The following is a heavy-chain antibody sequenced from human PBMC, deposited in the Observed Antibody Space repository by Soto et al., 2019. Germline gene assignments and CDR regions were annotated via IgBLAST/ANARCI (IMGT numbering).Heavy chain of an antibody. CDR2: ISSSSSYI. Sequence: GGSLRLSCAASGFTFSSYSMNWVRQAPGKGLEWVSSISSSSSYIYYADSVKGRFTISRDNAKNSLYLQMNSLRAEDTAVYYCARTATLTGTTDYWGQGTLVTVSS. V-gene: IGHV3-21*01. CDR3: ARTATLTGTTDY. D-gene: IGHD1-20*01. J-gene: IGHJ4*02. CDR1: GFTFSSYS.